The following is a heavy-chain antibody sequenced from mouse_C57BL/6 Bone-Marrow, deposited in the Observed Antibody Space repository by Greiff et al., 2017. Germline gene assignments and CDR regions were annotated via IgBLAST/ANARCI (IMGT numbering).Heavy chain of an antibody. Sequence: EVMLVESGGGLVKPGGSLKLSCAASGFTFSSYAMSWVRQTPEKRLEWVATLSDGGSYTYSPDNVQGRFTISRDNDKNNLYLQMSHLKSEDTAMYYCARDIYYGNYVLARDYWGQGTSVTVSS. V-gene: IGHV5-4*03. J-gene: IGHJ4*01. CDR2: LSDGGSYT. CDR1: GFTFSSYA. D-gene: IGHD2-1*01. CDR3: ARDIYYGNYVLARDY.